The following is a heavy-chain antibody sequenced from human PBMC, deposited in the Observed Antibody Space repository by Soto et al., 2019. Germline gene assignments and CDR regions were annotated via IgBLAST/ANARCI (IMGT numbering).Heavy chain of an antibody. CDR2: ISYDGSNK. CDR1: GFTFSSYG. Sequence: ESGGGVVQPGRSLRLSCAASGFTFSSYGMHWVRQAPGKGLEWVAVISYDGSNKYYADSVKGRFTISRDNSKNTLYLQMNSLRAEDTAVYYCAREAVAGYYFDYWGQGTLVTVSS. J-gene: IGHJ4*02. V-gene: IGHV3-30*03. CDR3: AREAVAGYYFDY. D-gene: IGHD6-19*01.